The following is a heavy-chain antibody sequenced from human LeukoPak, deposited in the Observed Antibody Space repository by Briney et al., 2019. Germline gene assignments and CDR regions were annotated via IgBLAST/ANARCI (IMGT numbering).Heavy chain of an antibody. CDR3: ARDRTPPNIVVVPAAPFAFDI. CDR1: GGSISSYY. CDR2: IHYSGST. Sequence: PSETLSLTCTVSGGSISSYYWSWIRQPPGKGLGWIGYIHYSGSTNYNPSLKSRVTISVDTSKNQFSLKLSSVTAADTAVYYCARDRTPPNIVVVPAAPFAFDIWGQGTMVTVSS. J-gene: IGHJ3*02. V-gene: IGHV4-59*01. D-gene: IGHD2-2*01.